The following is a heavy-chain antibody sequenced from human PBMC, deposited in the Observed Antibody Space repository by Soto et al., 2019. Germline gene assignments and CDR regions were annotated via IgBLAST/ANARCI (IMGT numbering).Heavy chain of an antibody. Sequence: SVKVSCKASGGTFSSYAISWVRQAPGQGLEWMGGIIPIFGTANYAQKFQGRVTITADESTSTAYMELSSLRSEDTAVYYCARDSRGYYDFWSGPRASYGMGVWGQGTTVPVSS. V-gene: IGHV1-69*13. CDR2: IIPIFGTA. D-gene: IGHD3-3*01. CDR3: ARDSRGYYDFWSGPRASYGMGV. CDR1: GGTFSSYA. J-gene: IGHJ6*02.